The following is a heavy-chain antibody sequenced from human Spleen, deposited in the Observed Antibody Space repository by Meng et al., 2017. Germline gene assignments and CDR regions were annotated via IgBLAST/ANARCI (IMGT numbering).Heavy chain of an antibody. V-gene: IGHV4-34*01. Sequence: VELQQWGGGLLKPSETLSLACVVSGGSFSDYYWSWIRQPPGKGLERIGEINHSGSTNYNPSLESRATISVDTSQNNLSLKLSSVTAADSAVYYCARGPTTMAHDFDYWGQGTLVTVSS. D-gene: IGHD4-11*01. J-gene: IGHJ4*02. CDR1: GGSFSDYY. CDR3: ARGPTTMAHDFDY. CDR2: INHSGST.